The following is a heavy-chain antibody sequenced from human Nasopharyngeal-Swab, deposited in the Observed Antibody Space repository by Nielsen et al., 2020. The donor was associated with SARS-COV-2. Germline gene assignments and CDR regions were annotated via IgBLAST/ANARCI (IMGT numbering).Heavy chain of an antibody. CDR1: GFTVSSGY. D-gene: IGHD3-16*01. CDR2: ISRGDTT. V-gene: IGHV3-53*01. CDR3: ARDFGVAGIFHY. Sequence: GESLKISCTGSGFTVSSGYMSWVRLAPGKGLEWVSYISRGDTTDYADSVKGRFTISRDNTKNTLYLQMISLRAEDTAVYYCARDFGVAGIFHYWGQGTLVTVSS. J-gene: IGHJ4*02.